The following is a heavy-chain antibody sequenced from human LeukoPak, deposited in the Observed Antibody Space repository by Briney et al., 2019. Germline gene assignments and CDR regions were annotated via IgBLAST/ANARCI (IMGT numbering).Heavy chain of an antibody. CDR1: GYTFTSYG. CDR3: ARVESRYDYVWGSYRYTEDY. Sequence: ASVKVSCKASGYTFTSYGISWVRQAPGQGLEWMGWISAYNGNTNHAQKLQGRVTMTTDTSTSTAYMELRSLRSDDTAVYYCARVESRYDYVWGSYRYTEDYWGQGTLVTVSS. D-gene: IGHD3-16*02. J-gene: IGHJ4*02. V-gene: IGHV1-18*01. CDR2: ISAYNGNT.